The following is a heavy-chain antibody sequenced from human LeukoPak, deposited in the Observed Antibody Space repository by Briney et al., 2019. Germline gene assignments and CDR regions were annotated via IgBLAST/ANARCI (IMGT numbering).Heavy chain of an antibody. CDR3: AKGDRTKAPEY. CDR2: ISWDGGST. CDR1: GFTFDDYT. Sequence: GGSLRLSCAASGFTFDDYTTHWVRQAPGKGLEWVSLISWDGGSTYYADSVKGRFTISRDNSKNSLYLQMNSLRTEDTALYYCAKGDRTKAPEYWGQGTLVTVSS. D-gene: IGHD1/OR15-1a*01. V-gene: IGHV3-43*01. J-gene: IGHJ4*02.